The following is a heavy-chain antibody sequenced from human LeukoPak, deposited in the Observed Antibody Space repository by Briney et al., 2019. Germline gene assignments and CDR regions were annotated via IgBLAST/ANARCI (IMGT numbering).Heavy chain of an antibody. D-gene: IGHD4-17*01. Sequence: TGGSLRLSCAASGFTFSSYGMHWVRQAPGKGLEWVAVISYDGSNKYYADSVKGRFTISRDNSKNTLYLQMNSLRAEDTAVYYCARVDGDYGPFDYWGQGTLVTVSS. CDR1: GFTFSSYG. V-gene: IGHV3-30*04. CDR2: ISYDGSNK. J-gene: IGHJ4*02. CDR3: ARVDGDYGPFDY.